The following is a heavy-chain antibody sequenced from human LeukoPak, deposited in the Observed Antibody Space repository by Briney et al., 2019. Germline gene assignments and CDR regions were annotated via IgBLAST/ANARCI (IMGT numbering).Heavy chain of an antibody. V-gene: IGHV4-38-2*02. CDR1: GYSISSGYY. Sequence: NPSETLSLTCTVSGYSISSGYYWGWIRQPPGKGLEWIGSIYHSGSNYYNPSLKSRVTISVDTSKNQFSLKLNSVTAADTAVYYCVAGSGGDEWEPYGFDYWGQGTLVTVYS. CDR3: VAGSGGDEWEPYGFDY. J-gene: IGHJ4*02. D-gene: IGHD1-26*01. CDR2: IYHSGSN.